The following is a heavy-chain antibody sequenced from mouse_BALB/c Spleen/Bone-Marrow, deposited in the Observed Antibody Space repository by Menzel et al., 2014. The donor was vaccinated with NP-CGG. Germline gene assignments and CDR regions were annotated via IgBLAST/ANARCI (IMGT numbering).Heavy chain of an antibody. CDR3: ARGGDNFAWFAY. J-gene: IGHJ3*01. D-gene: IGHD1-3*01. CDR2: VDPSDGYT. V-gene: IGHV1-69*02. CDR1: GYTFTTYW. Sequence: LVESGAELVTPGASVKLSCRASGYTFTTYWMHSVKQRPGHGLEWIGQVDPSDGYTNYSQMFKGKATLTVNKSSSTAYMQLSSLSSEDSAVYYCARGGDNFAWFAYWGQGTLVTVSA.